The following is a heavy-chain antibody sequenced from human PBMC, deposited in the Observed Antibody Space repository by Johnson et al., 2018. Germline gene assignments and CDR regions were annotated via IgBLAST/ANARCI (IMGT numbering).Heavy chain of an antibody. CDR3: ARYDFWCGDGMDV. Sequence: QLVESGGGVVQPGRSLRLSCAASGFTFSSYAMSWVRQAPEKGQEWVADIKQDGSEKYYVDSVKGRFTISRDNAKNALYLQMNSRRAEDTAVCSCARYDFWCGDGMDVWGQGTTVTVSS. CDR1: GFTFSSYA. V-gene: IGHV3-7*01. D-gene: IGHD3-3*01. J-gene: IGHJ6*02. CDR2: IKQDGSEK.